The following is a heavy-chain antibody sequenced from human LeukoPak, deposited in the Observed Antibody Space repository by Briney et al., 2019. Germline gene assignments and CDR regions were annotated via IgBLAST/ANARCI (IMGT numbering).Heavy chain of an antibody. CDR3: TIIPNVILFTHYFEY. CDR1: GGVFTTYA. J-gene: IGHJ4*02. D-gene: IGHD2-21*01. V-gene: IGHV1-69*13. CDR2: IIPFLGTT. Sequence: GASVEVSCKASGGVFTTYAISWVRQAPGQGLEWMGGIIPFLGTTNYAQKFQGRVTITADEPTRTAYTELTYLRSDDTAVYYCTIIPNVILFTHYFEYWGQGTLVTVSS.